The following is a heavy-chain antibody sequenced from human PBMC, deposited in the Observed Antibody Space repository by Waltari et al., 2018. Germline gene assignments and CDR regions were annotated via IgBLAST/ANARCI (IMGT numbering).Heavy chain of an antibody. V-gene: IGHV1-8*03. CDR3: ARGYYDFWSGYREGWFDP. D-gene: IGHD3-3*01. CDR1: GYTLPSHD. Sequence: QVQLVQSGAEVKKPGASAKLSCKASGYTLPSHDTNWVRQATGPGLEWMGWMNPNSGNTGYAQKFQGRVTITRNTSISTAYMELSSLRSEDTAVYYCARGYYDFWSGYREGWFDPWGQGTLVTVSS. J-gene: IGHJ5*02. CDR2: MNPNSGNT.